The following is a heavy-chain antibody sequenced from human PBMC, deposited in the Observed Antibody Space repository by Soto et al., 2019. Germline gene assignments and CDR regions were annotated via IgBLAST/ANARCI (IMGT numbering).Heavy chain of an antibody. CDR2: INAGNGNT. D-gene: IGHD1-26*01. CDR1: GYTFTSYA. V-gene: IGHV1-3*01. CDR3: ARGGSLYWYFDL. Sequence: QVQLVQSGAEVKKPGASVKVSCKASGYTFTSYAMHWVRQAPGQRLEWMGWINAGNGNTKYSQKFQGRVTITRDTSASTSYMELSSLRSEDTAVYYCARGGSLYWYFDLWGRGTLVTFSS. J-gene: IGHJ2*01.